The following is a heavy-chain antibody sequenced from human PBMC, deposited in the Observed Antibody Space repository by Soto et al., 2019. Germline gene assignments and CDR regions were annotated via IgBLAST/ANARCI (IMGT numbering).Heavy chain of an antibody. CDR2: ITSSSTTI. CDR1: GFTFSTYR. J-gene: IGHJ4*02. Sequence: CAASGFTFSTYRMNWFRQAPGKGLEWISYITSSSTTIFYAHSVKGRFRIARDNSNNTLYLQMNSLRGEDTALYYCARDDVSMVTTFLDYWGLGTLVTVSS. D-gene: IGHD2-21*02. V-gene: IGHV3-48*01. CDR3: ARDDVSMVTTFLDY.